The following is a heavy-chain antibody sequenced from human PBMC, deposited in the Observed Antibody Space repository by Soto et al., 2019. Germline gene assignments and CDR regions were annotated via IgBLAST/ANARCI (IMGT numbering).Heavy chain of an antibody. V-gene: IGHV4-59*08. Sequence: SEALSLTCAVSGGSISSYYWSWIRQPPGKGLEWIGYIYYSGSTNYNPSLKSRVTISVDTSKNQFSLKLSSVTAADTAVYYCARRYGWAFDIWGQGTMVTVSS. CDR2: IYYSGST. J-gene: IGHJ3*02. CDR3: ARRYGWAFDI. CDR1: GGSISSYY. D-gene: IGHD3-16*01.